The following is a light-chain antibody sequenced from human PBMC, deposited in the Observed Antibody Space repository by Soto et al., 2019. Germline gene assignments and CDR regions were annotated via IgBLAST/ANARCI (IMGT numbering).Light chain of an antibody. J-gene: IGLJ2*01. CDR3: SSYAGRNNLK. V-gene: IGLV2-8*01. Sequence: QSALTQPPSASGSPGQSVTISCTGTSRDVGAYKFVSWYQQHPGKAPKLMIYQVSQRPSGVPDRFSASKSGNTASLTVPGLQAEDEAHHFCSSYAGRNNLKLGGGTQLTVL. CDR1: SRDVGAYKF. CDR2: QVS.